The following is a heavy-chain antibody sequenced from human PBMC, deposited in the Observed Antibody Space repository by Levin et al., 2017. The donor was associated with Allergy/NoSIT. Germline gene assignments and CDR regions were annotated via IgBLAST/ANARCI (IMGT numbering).Heavy chain of an antibody. CDR2: IWDDGYKK. CDR1: GFTFSSYG. CDR3: ARVLRFYYYYYMDV. Sequence: GESLKISCAASGFTFSSYGMHWVRQAPGKGLEWVAVIWDDGYKKYYADSVKGRFTISRYNSKNTLYLQMNSLRAEDTAVYYCARVLRFYYYYYMDVWGKGTTVTVSS. V-gene: IGHV3-33*01. D-gene: IGHD5-12*01. J-gene: IGHJ6*03.